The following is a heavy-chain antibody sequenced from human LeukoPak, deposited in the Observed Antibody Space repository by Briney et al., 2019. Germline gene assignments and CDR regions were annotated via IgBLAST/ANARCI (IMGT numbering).Heavy chain of an antibody. CDR1: GDSVSSNSAA. V-gene: IGHV6-1*01. Sequence: SQTLSLTCAISGDSVSSNSAAWNWIRQSPSRGLEWLGRTYYRSKWISDYAVSVKSRMTINADTSKNQFSLQVNSVTPEDTAVYYCARKGTVTTPFDDWGQGSLVTVSS. CDR3: ARKGTVTTPFDD. CDR2: TYYRSKWIS. D-gene: IGHD1/OR15-1a*01. J-gene: IGHJ4*02.